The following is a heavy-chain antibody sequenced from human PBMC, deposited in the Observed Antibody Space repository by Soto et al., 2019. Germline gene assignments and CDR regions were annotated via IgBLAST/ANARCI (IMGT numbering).Heavy chain of an antibody. J-gene: IGHJ5*02. D-gene: IGHD2-2*01. CDR2: MNPNSGNT. Sequence: ASVKVSCKASGYTFTSYDINWVRQATGQGLEWMGWMNPNSGNTGYAQKFQGRVTMTRNTSISTAYMELSSLRSEDTAVYYCARAGALGYCSSTSCYDSWFDPWGQGTLVTVSS. CDR3: ARAGALGYCSSTSCYDSWFDP. CDR1: GYTFTSYD. V-gene: IGHV1-8*01.